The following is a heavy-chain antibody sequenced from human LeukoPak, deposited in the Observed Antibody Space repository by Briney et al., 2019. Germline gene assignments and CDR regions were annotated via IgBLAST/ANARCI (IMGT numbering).Heavy chain of an antibody. D-gene: IGHD3-22*01. J-gene: IGHJ5*02. CDR3: ARDYYDRAHVFDP. V-gene: IGHV1-2*02. CDR1: GYTFTGYY. CDR2: INPNSGGT. Sequence: ASVKVSCKASGYTFTGYYMHWVRQAPGQGLERMGWINPNSGGTNYAQKFQGRVTVTRDTSISTAYMELSRLRSDDTAVYYCARDYYDRAHVFDPWGQGTLVTVSS.